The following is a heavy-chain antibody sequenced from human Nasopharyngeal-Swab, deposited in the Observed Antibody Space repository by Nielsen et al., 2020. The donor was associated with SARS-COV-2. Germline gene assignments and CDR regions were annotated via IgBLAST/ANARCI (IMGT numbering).Heavy chain of an antibody. Sequence: GESLKISCAASGFTFSSYSMNWVRQAPGKGLEWVSSISSSSSYIYYADSVKGRFTISRDNAKNSQYLQMNSLRAEDTAVYYCASDYCSSTSCYFGADYYYMDVWGKGTTVTVSS. CDR3: ASDYCSSTSCYFGADYYYMDV. CDR1: GFTFSSYS. V-gene: IGHV3-21*01. J-gene: IGHJ6*03. CDR2: ISSSSSYI. D-gene: IGHD2-2*01.